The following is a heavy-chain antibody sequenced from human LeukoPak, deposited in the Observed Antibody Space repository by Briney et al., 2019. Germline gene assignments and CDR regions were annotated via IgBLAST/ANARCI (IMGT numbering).Heavy chain of an antibody. J-gene: IGHJ4*02. Sequence: GGSLRLSCAASGFTFSSYSMNWVRQAPGRGLEWVSYISSSSSTIYYADSVRGRFTISRDNAKNSLYLQMNSLRDEDTAVYYCGRVSYSSTWPLEYWGQGTLVTVSS. D-gene: IGHD6-13*01. CDR3: GRVSYSSTWPLEY. CDR2: ISSSSSTI. CDR1: GFTFSSYS. V-gene: IGHV3-48*02.